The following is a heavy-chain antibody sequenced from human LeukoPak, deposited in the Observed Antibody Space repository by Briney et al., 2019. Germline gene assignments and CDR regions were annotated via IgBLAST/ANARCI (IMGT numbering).Heavy chain of an antibody. CDR3: ARVFRGFGEFLYYYGMDV. CDR2: IIPIFGTA. D-gene: IGHD3-10*01. V-gene: IGHV1-69*13. CDR1: GGTFSSYA. J-gene: IGHJ6*02. Sequence: SVKVSCKASGGTFSSYAISWVRQAPGQGLEWMGGIIPIFGTANHAQKFQGRVTITADESTSTAYMELSSLRSEDTAVYYCARVFRGFGEFLYYYGMDVWGQGTTVTVSS.